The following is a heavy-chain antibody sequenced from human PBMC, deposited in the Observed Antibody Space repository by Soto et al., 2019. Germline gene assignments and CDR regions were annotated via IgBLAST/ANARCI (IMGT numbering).Heavy chain of an antibody. CDR3: ATSPEREWSAGAEYYQH. Sequence: SETLSLTCGVYGGSFSGYYWSWSRQPPGKGLEWIGEINHSGSTNYNPSLKSRVTISADTSKNQFSLKLSSVTAADTAVYYCATSPEREWSAGAEYYQHWGQGTLVT. V-gene: IGHV4-34*01. CDR2: INHSGST. D-gene: IGHD2-8*01. J-gene: IGHJ1*01. CDR1: GGSFSGYY.